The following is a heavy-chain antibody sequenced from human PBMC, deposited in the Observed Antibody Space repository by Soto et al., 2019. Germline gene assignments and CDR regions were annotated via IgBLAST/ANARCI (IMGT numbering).Heavy chain of an antibody. V-gene: IGHV1-18*01. CDR3: ARDQYDYGSGSYYNGLDY. D-gene: IGHD3-10*01. CDR2: ISAFNGYT. J-gene: IGHJ4*02. Sequence: ASVKVSCKASGYIFNKYGFNWVRQAPGQGLEWMGRISAFNGYTNYAQKFQGRVTITADESTSTAYMELSSLRSEDTAVYYCARDQYDYGSGSYYNGLDYWGQGTLVTVSS. CDR1: GYIFNKYG.